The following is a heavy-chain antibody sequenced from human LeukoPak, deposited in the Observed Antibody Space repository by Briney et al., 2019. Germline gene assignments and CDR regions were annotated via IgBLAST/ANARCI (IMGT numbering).Heavy chain of an antibody. CDR3: ARDLISSYGVIYKMNYTDY. V-gene: IGHV3-30*03. Sequence: GGSLRLSCAVSGFTFSNYGMQWVRQAPGKGLEWLAGISFDGSNIHYADSVKGRLTISRDNSKNTLSLQMSGLRVEDTAVYYCARDLISSYGVIYKMNYTDYWGQGTLVTVSS. D-gene: IGHD5-18*01. J-gene: IGHJ4*02. CDR1: GFTFSNYG. CDR2: ISFDGSNI.